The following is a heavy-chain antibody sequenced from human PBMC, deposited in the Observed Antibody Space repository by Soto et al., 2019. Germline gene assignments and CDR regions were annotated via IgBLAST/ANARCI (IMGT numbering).Heavy chain of an antibody. V-gene: IGHV3-74*01. CDR3: AREGRECSNAKCYGAFDI. Sequence: GGSLRLSCAASGFTFSSYWMHWVRQGPGKGLVWVSRMNSDGSITNYADTVKGRFTISRDNAKNTLYLEMNSLRAEDTAVYYCAREGRECSNAKCYGAFDIWGQGTTVTVSS. CDR1: GFTFSSYW. CDR2: MNSDGSIT. D-gene: IGHD2-2*01. J-gene: IGHJ3*02.